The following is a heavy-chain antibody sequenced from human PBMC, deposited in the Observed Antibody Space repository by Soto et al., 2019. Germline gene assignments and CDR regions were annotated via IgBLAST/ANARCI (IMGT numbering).Heavy chain of an antibody. D-gene: IGHD1-20*01. Sequence: SETLSLTCTVSGVSITPYYWTWIRHPPGKGLEWIGYVYHTGNTYYNPSLKSRVTISLDTSKNQVSLRLKSVTAADTAVYYCAREQYNWKLWGQGTLVTVS. CDR1: GVSITPYY. CDR3: AREQYNWKL. V-gene: IGHV4-59*01. CDR2: VYHTGNT. J-gene: IGHJ4*02.